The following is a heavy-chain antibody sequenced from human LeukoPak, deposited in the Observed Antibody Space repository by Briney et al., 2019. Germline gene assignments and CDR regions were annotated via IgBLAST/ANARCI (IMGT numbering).Heavy chain of an antibody. V-gene: IGHV4-59*01. CDR2: IYYSGST. CDR1: GGSISSYY. D-gene: IGHD2-15*01. Sequence: SETLSLTCTVSGGSISSYYWSWIRQPPGKGLEWIGYIYYSGSTNYNPSLKSRVTISVDTSKNQFSLKLRSVTAADTAVYYCARVAGYVIEDNFDYWGQGTLVTVSS. J-gene: IGHJ4*02. CDR3: ARVAGYVIEDNFDY.